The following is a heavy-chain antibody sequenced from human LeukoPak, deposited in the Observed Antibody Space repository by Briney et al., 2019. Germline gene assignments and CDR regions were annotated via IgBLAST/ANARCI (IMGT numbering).Heavy chain of an antibody. CDR3: AKAPVNYDILTGYHTDWYFDL. V-gene: IGHV3-30*02. J-gene: IGHJ2*01. CDR1: GFTFSSYG. D-gene: IGHD3-9*01. CDR2: IRYDGSKK. Sequence: GGSLRLSCAASGFTFSSYGMHWVRQAPGKGLEWVAFIRYDGSKKYYADSVKGRFTISRDNSKNTLYLQMNSLRAEDTAVYYCAKAPVNYDILTGYHTDWYFDLWGRGTLVTVSS.